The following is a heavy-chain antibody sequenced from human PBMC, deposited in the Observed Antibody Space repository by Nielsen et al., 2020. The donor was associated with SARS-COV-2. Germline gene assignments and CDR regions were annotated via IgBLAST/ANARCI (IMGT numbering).Heavy chain of an antibody. Sequence: GGSLRLSCAASGFTFSDYYMSWIRQAPGKGLEWVSYISSSSSYTNYADSGKGRFTISRDNAKNSLYLQMNSLRAEDTAVYYCARFVYYGSGSFDYWGQGTLVTVSS. CDR2: ISSSSSYT. CDR3: ARFVYYGSGSFDY. J-gene: IGHJ4*02. V-gene: IGHV3-11*03. CDR1: GFTFSDYY. D-gene: IGHD3-10*01.